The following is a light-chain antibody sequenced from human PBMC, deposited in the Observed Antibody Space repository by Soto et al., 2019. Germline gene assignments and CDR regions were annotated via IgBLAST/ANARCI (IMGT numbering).Light chain of an antibody. Sequence: EIEMTQSPATLSVPLGDRATLSCRASQSVSSSYLAWYQQPPGPAPRLLIYAASSRASGTPDRCSSGGSGTFFPTTISRQAHDFVALYYHQHYGSSRAFGQGTKVDIK. V-gene: IGKV3-20*01. CDR2: AAS. CDR1: QSVSSSY. J-gene: IGKJ1*01. CDR3: QHYGSSRA.